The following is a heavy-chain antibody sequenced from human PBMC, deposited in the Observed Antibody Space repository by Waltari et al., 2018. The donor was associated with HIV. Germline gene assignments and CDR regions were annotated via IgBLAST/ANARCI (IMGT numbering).Heavy chain of an antibody. CDR3: ARDLLWFRDYAIDY. J-gene: IGHJ4*02. CDR2: INSSSSSI. Sequence: EVQLVESGGGLVKPGGSLRLSCAASGFTFSSYSMTWVRQAPGKGLEWVSSINSSSSSIYYADAVKGRFTISRDNAKNSLYLQMNSLRAEDTAVYYCARDLLWFRDYAIDYWGQGTLVTVSS. V-gene: IGHV3-21*01. D-gene: IGHD3-10*01. CDR1: GFTFSSYS.